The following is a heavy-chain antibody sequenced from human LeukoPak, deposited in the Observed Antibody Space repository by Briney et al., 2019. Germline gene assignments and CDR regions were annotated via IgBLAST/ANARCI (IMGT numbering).Heavy chain of an antibody. CDR1: GATVRSNY. D-gene: IGHD3-16*01. V-gene: IGHV3-53*01. CDR2: IFSGNST. J-gene: IGHJ3*02. CDR3: AREGAGGFDI. Sequence: GRSLRLSWALYGATVRSNYMKWVRPAQGKGLEWVALIFSGNSTYYADSVKGRFTISRDNSKNTLFLQMNSLRVEDTAVYYCAREGAGGFDIWGQGTMVTVSS.